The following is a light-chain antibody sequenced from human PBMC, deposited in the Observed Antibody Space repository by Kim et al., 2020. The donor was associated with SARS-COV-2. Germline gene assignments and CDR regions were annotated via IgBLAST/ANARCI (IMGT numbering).Light chain of an antibody. CDR1: NSNIGSNT. J-gene: IGLJ3*02. CDR2: NND. V-gene: IGLV1-44*01. CDR3: AAWEDNVDGPV. Sequence: QSVLTQPPSASGTPGQRVTISCSGSNSNIGSNTVNWYQQLPGTAPKLLIYNNDQRPSGVPARFSASKSGTSASLAISGLQSEDEAHYYCAAWEDNVDGPVFGGGTQLTVL.